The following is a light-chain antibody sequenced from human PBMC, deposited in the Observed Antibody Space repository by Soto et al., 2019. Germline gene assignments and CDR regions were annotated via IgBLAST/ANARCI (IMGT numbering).Light chain of an antibody. CDR3: QTWGTGSNWV. Sequence: QSVLTQSPSASASLGASVKLTCTLSSGHSSYAIAWHQQQPEKGPRYLMKLNSDGSHSKGDGIPDRFSGFSSGAERYLTISSLQSEDEADYYCQTWGTGSNWVFGGGTKLTVL. J-gene: IGLJ3*02. CDR1: SGHSSYA. CDR2: LNSDGSH. V-gene: IGLV4-69*01.